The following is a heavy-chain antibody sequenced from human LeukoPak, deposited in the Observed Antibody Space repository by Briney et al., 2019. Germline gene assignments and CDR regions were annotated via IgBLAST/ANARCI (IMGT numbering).Heavy chain of an antibody. D-gene: IGHD2-21*02. CDR1: GFTFSSYA. CDR3: AKVLGRPVTAIPSYFDY. CDR2: ISGSGGST. V-gene: IGHV3-23*01. J-gene: IGHJ4*02. Sequence: GGSLRLSCAASGFTFSSYAMSWVRQAPGKGLEWVSAISGSGGSTYYADSVKGRFTISRDNSKNTLYLQMNSLRAEDTAVYYCAKVLGRPVTAIPSYFDYWGQGTLVTVSS.